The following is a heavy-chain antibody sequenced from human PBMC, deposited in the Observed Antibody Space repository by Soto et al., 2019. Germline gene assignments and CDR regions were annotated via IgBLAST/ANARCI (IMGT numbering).Heavy chain of an antibody. D-gene: IGHD4-4*01. CDR3: ARGAYNHYSQWFDP. CDR2: MNPNSGNA. V-gene: IGHV1-8*01. Sequence: ASVKVSCKATGYSFTRHDINWLRQAAGQGLEWMGWMNPNSGNAVYAQKFQGRVTMTRNTSITTAYIEVTSLKSEDTAVYFCARGAYNHYSQWFDPWGQGTLVTVSS. CDR1: GYSFTRHD. J-gene: IGHJ5*02.